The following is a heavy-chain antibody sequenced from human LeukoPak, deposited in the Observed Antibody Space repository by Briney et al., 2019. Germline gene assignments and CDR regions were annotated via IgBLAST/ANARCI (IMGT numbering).Heavy chain of an antibody. CDR3: ARDSASDTLGY. V-gene: IGHV3-7*01. D-gene: IGHD2-2*02. J-gene: IGHJ4*02. CDR2: IKPDGTAK. Sequence: PGGSLRLSCVGSGFTFSRYWMSWVRQAPGKGLEWVANIKPDGTAKYYVDSVKGGFTMSRDNAKNLLYLQLDSLRVEDTAIYYCARDSASDTLGYWGQGTLVTVSS. CDR1: GFTFSRYW.